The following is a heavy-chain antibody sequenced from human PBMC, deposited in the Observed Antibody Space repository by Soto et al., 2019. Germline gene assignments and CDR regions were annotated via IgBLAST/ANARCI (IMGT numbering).Heavy chain of an antibody. CDR3: ARESSSSRSSYYYYGMDV. D-gene: IGHD6-6*01. V-gene: IGHV3-21*01. CDR1: GFTFSIYS. CDR2: ISSSSSYI. Sequence: LRLSCAASGFTFSIYSMNWVRQAPGKGLEWVSSISSSSSYIYYADSVKGRFTISRDNAKNSLYLQMNSLRAEDTAVYYCARESSSSRSSYYYYGMDVWGQGTTVTVSS. J-gene: IGHJ6*02.